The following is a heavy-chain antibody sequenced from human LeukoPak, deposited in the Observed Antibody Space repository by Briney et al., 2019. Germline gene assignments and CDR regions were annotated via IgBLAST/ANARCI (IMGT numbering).Heavy chain of an antibody. J-gene: IGHJ3*02. CDR2: IYYSGNT. CDR3: AISHRPPAAFDI. Sequence: PSETLSLTCTVSGGSFSTYYWSWIRQPPGKGLEWIGYIYYSGNTNYNPSLKSRVTISVDTSKNQFSLSLNSVTAADTAVYYCAISHRPPAAFDIWGQGTMVTVSS. V-gene: IGHV4-59*01. CDR1: GGSFSTYY.